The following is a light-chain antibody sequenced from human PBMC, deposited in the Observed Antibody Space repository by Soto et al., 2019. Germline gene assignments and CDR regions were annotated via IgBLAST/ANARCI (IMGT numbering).Light chain of an antibody. J-gene: IGLJ2*01. CDR2: GNS. Sequence: QAEVTQPPSVSGAPGQRVTISCTGSSSNIGAGYDVHWYQQLPGTAPKLLIYGNSNRPSGVPDRFSGSKSGTSASLAITGLQAEDEADYYCQSYDSSLSVVVFGGGTKLTVL. V-gene: IGLV1-40*01. CDR1: SSNIGAGYD. CDR3: QSYDSSLSVVV.